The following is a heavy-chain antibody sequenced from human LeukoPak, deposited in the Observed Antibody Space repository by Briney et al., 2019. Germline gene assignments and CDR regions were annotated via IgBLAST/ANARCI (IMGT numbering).Heavy chain of an antibody. CDR2: IYTSGST. J-gene: IGHJ5*02. CDR1: GGSISSYY. D-gene: IGHD2-2*01. Sequence: SETLSLTCTVSGGSISSYYWSWLRQPPGKGLEWIGYIYTSGSTNYNPSLKSRVTISVDTSKNQFSLKLSSVTAADTAVYYWARRRGSSTSAYPPYNWFDPWGQGTLVTVSS. CDR3: ARRRGSSTSAYPPYNWFDP. V-gene: IGHV4-4*09.